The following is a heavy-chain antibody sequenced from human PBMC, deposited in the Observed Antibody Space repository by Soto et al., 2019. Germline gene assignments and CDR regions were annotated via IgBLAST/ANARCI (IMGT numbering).Heavy chain of an antibody. CDR3: ARHVGYCSGGSCLYFHF. V-gene: IGHV1-18*01. J-gene: IGHJ4*02. CDR1: GYTFTSYG. Sequence: ASVKVSCKASGYTFTSYGISWVRQAPGQGFEWMGWISAYNGNTNYAQKLQGRVTMTTDTSTSTAYMELRSLRSDDTAVYYCARHVGYCSGGSCLYFHFRGQGTLVTVSS. D-gene: IGHD2-15*01. CDR2: ISAYNGNT.